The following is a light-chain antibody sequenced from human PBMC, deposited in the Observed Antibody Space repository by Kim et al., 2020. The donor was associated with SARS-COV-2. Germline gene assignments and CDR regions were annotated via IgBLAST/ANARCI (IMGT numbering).Light chain of an antibody. CDR3: QAWDNSTVV. CDR1: KLGDKY. J-gene: IGLJ2*01. CDR2: QDT. Sequence: VSPGQTASIPCSGDKLGDKYASWYQQKPGQSPVLVIYQDTKRPSGIPERFSGSNSGNTATLTVSGTQAMDEADYYCQAWDNSTVVFGGGTQLTVL. V-gene: IGLV3-1*01.